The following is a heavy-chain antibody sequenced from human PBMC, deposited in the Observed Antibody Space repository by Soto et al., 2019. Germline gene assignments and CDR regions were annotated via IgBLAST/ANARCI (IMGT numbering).Heavy chain of an antibody. J-gene: IGHJ6*03. CDR3: ARRDCSSTSCYYYYYMDV. CDR1: GFTFSDYY. CDR2: ISSSGSTI. D-gene: IGHD2-2*01. Sequence: QVQLVESGGGLVKPGGSLRLSCAASGFTFSDYYMSWIRQAPGKGLEWVSYISSSGSTIYYADSVKGRFTISRDNAKNSLYLEMNSLRAEDTAVYYCARRDCSSTSCYYYYYMDVWGKGTTVTVSS. V-gene: IGHV3-11*01.